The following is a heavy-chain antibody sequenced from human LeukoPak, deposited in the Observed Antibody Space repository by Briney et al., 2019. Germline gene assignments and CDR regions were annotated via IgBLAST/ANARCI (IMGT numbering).Heavy chain of an antibody. CDR1: GYNFPKSW. V-gene: IGHV5-51*01. J-gene: IGHJ4*02. CDR2: IYPDDSRT. Sequence: GESLKISCRASGYNFPKSWIGWVRQMPGKGLEWVAIIYPDDSRTNYSPSFQGHVTISVDRSINTAYLRWSSLRASDTAMYYCARPDYFASHDWGQGTLVTVST. CDR3: ARPDYFASHD. D-gene: IGHD3-10*01.